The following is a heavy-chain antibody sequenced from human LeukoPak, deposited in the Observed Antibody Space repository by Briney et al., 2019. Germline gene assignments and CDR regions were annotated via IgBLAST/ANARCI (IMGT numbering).Heavy chain of an antibody. CDR3: ARGRPYYDILTGPQGPFDY. D-gene: IGHD3-9*01. CDR2: INSDGSST. V-gene: IGHV3-74*01. Sequence: GGSLRLSCAASGFTFSSYWMHWVRQAPGKGLVWVSRINSDGSSTSYADSVKGRVTISRDNAKNTLYLQMNSLRAEDTAVYYCARGRPYYDILTGPQGPFDYWGQGTLVTVSS. J-gene: IGHJ4*02. CDR1: GFTFSSYW.